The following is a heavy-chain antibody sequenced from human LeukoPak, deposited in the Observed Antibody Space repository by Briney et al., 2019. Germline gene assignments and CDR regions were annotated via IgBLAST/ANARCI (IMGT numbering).Heavy chain of an antibody. CDR1: VYTFTIYY. J-gene: IGHJ4*02. CDR3: ATETGGDRRFDY. CDR2: VNPSSGRT. D-gene: IGHD7-27*01. Sequence: ASVTVSFKASVYTFTIYYMHWVRQAPGQGLEWMGIVNPSSGRTTYAQKFQGRVTMTRDTSTSTVYMELSSLRSEDTAVYYCATETGGDRRFDYWGQGTLVTVSS. V-gene: IGHV1-46*01.